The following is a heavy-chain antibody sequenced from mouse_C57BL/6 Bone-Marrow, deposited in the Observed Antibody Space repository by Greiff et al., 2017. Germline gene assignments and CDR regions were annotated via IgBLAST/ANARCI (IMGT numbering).Heavy chain of an antibody. CDR3: ARQEYDYDRDFAY. J-gene: IGHJ3*01. D-gene: IGHD2-4*01. Sequence: DVKLVESGGGLVKPGGSLKLSCAASGFTFSSYTMSWVRQTPEKRLEWVATISGGGGTTYYPDSVKGRFTISRDNAKNTLYLQKSSLRSEDTALYYCARQEYDYDRDFAYWGQGTLVTVSA. V-gene: IGHV5-9*01. CDR1: GFTFSSYT. CDR2: ISGGGGTT.